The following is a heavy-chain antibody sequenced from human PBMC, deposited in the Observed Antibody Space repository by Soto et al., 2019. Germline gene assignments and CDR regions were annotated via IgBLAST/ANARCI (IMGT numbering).Heavy chain of an antibody. CDR1: GFTFSSYA. Sequence: PGGSLSFSCATSGFTFSSYAMSWVRQAPGKGLEWVSAISGSGGSTYYADSVKGRFTISRDNSKNTLYLQMNSLRAEDTAVYYCAKSYYGSGSFDYCGQGTLVTVS. J-gene: IGHJ4*02. CDR3: AKSYYGSGSFDY. CDR2: ISGSGGST. D-gene: IGHD3-10*01. V-gene: IGHV3-23*01.